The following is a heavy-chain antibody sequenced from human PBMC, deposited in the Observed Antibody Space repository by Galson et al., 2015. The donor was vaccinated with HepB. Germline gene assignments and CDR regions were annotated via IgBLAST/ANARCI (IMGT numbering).Heavy chain of an antibody. CDR1: GGTFSSYA. D-gene: IGHD2-15*01. J-gene: IGHJ5*02. V-gene: IGHV1-69*13. CDR2: IIPIFGTA. Sequence: SVKVSCKASGGTFSSYAISWVRQAPGQGLEWTGGIIPIFGTANYAQKFQGRVTITADESTSTAYMELSSLRSEDTAVYYCARGYCSGGSCYGWFDPWGQGTLVTVSS. CDR3: ARGYCSGGSCYGWFDP.